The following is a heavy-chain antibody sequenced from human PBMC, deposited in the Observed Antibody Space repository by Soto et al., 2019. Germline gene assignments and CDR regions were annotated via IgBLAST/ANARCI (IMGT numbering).Heavy chain of an antibody. CDR2: IYYSGSA. J-gene: IGHJ4*02. Sequence: SETLSLTCTVSGNSISSGDYYWSWVRQSPGKGLDWIGYIYYSGSAYYNPSLKSRPTISVDTSRNQFSLELTSVTAADTAVYFCAREGYGDWAFDYWGQVIMVTVSS. D-gene: IGHD4-17*01. CDR3: AREGYGDWAFDY. CDR1: GNSISSGDYY. V-gene: IGHV4-30-4*01.